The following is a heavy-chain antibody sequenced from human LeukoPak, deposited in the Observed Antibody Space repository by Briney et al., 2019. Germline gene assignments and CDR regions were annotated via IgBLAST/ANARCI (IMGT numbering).Heavy chain of an antibody. Sequence: PGGSLRLSCAASGFTFDDYGLSWVRQVPGKGLEWVSGLNWNGASTGYVDSVKGRFTISRDNSKNTLYLQMNSLRAEDTAVYYCAREKDLNDYGDYMRAFDIWGQGTMVTVSS. J-gene: IGHJ3*02. CDR1: GFTFDDYG. V-gene: IGHV3-20*04. CDR3: AREKDLNDYGDYMRAFDI. CDR2: LNWNGAST. D-gene: IGHD4-17*01.